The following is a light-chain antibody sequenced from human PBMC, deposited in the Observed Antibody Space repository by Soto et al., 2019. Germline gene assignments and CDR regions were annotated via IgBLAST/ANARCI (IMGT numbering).Light chain of an antibody. V-gene: IGLV2-14*01. Sequence: QSALTQPASVSGSPGQSITISYTGTSSDVGRYNYVSWYQQHPGKAPKFMIYDVSNRPSGVSNRFSGSKSGNTASLTISGLQAEDEADYYCSSYTTSNTRQIVFGTGTKLTVL. CDR1: SSDVGRYNY. CDR2: DVS. CDR3: SSYTTSNTRQIV. J-gene: IGLJ1*01.